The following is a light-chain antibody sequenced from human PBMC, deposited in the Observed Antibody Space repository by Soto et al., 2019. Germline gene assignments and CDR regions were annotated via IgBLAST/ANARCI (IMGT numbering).Light chain of an antibody. CDR3: QQVNVYPST. CDR2: KAS. J-gene: IGKJ4*01. CDR1: HHIDAW. Sequence: DIQMTQSPSTLSASVGDRVTITCRASHHIDAWLAWYQQKPGKAPKVLIYKASILESGVPSRFSGSGSGTEFTLTISSLQPDDSATYYCQQVNVYPSTFGGGTMVDI. V-gene: IGKV1-5*03.